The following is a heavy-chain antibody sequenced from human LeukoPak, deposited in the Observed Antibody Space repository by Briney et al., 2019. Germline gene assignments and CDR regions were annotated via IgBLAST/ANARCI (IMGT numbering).Heavy chain of an antibody. V-gene: IGHV1-69*04. CDR3: ARDRSGWLPLWFGEFVDAFDI. CDR1: GGTFSSYT. CDR2: IIPILGIA. J-gene: IGHJ3*02. D-gene: IGHD3-10*01. Sequence: SVKVSCKASGGTFSSYTISWLRQAPGQGLEWMGRIIPILGIANYAQKFQGRVTITADKSTSTAYMELSSLRSEDTAVYYCARDRSGWLPLWFGEFVDAFDIWGQGTMVTVSS.